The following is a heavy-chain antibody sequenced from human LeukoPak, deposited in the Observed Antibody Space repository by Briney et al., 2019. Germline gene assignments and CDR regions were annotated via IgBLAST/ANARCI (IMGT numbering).Heavy chain of an antibody. Sequence: GGSLRLSCAASGFTFDNYWMHWVRQAPGKGLEWVANINQDGSQKYYVESVKGRFTLSRDNAKNSLHLQMNSLRVEDTALYYCAGSTFDVWGQGTMVTVSS. CDR2: INQDGSQK. J-gene: IGHJ3*01. CDR3: AGSTFDV. CDR1: GFTFDNYW. V-gene: IGHV3-7*01. D-gene: IGHD2-15*01.